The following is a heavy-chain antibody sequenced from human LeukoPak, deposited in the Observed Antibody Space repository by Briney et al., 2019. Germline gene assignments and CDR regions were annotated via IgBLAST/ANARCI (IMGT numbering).Heavy chain of an antibody. CDR1: GGSFSGYY. Sequence: SETLSLTCAVYGGSFSGYYWSWIRQPPGKGLEWIGEINHSGSTNYNPSLKSRVTISVDTSKNQFSLKLSSVTAADTAVYYCAREGQMYGSSWQGYNWFDPWGQGTLVTVSS. CDR3: AREGQMYGSSWQGYNWFDP. J-gene: IGHJ5*02. V-gene: IGHV4-34*01. CDR2: INHSGST. D-gene: IGHD6-13*01.